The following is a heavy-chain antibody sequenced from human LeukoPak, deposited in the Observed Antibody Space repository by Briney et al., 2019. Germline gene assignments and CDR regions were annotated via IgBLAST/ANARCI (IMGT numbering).Heavy chain of an antibody. CDR3: ARRYCSGVSCYPDY. CDR2: INPSGGVT. V-gene: IGHV1-2*02. CDR1: GYTFSGYY. J-gene: IGHJ4*02. D-gene: IGHD2-15*01. Sequence: ASVRVSCKASGYTFSGYYIHWVRQAPGQGLEWMGWINPSGGVTKYAQKFQGRVTMTRDTSISTAYMELSRLTSDDTAVYFCARRYCSGVSCYPDYWGQGTLVTV.